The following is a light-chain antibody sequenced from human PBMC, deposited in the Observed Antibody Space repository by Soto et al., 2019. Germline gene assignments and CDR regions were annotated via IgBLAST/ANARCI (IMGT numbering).Light chain of an antibody. CDR3: AAWDDSLNAL. CDR1: FSNIGDNA. J-gene: IGLJ1*01. CDR2: LND. V-gene: IGLV1-44*01. Sequence: QSLLTQPPSLSSTPGQRVNISCSGSFSNIGDNAVNWYQQLPGAAPKLLIYLNDQRPSGVPDRFSGSKSGTSAFLAISGLQSEDEADYYCAAWDDSLNALFGTGTKVTVL.